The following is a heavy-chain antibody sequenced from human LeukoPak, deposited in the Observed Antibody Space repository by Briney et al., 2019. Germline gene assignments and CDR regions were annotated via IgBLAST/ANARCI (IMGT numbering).Heavy chain of an antibody. CDR3: ASHYGSGSYYNPLDY. V-gene: IGHV4-4*02. CDR2: IYHSGST. CDR1: GGSISSSNW. D-gene: IGHD3-10*01. J-gene: IGHJ4*02. Sequence: PSGTLSLTCAVSGGSISSSNWWSWVRQPPGKGLEWIGEIYHSGSTNYNPSLKSRVTISVDKSKNQFSLKLSSVTAADTAVYYCASHYGSGSYYNPLDYWGQGTLVTVSS.